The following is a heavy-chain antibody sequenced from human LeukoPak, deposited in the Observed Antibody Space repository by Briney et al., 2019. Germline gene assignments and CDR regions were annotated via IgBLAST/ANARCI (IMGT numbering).Heavy chain of an antibody. CDR3: AHRGTVAYYFDY. CDR1: GFSLSTSGVG. D-gene: IGHD4-23*01. Sequence: GPTLVKPTQTLTLTCTFSGFSLSTSGVGVGWIRQPPGKALEWLALIYWDDDKRYRPSLKSRLTITKDTSKNQVVLTMTNMDPVDTATYYCAHRGTVAYYFDYWGQGTLVTVSS. V-gene: IGHV2-5*02. CDR2: IYWDDDK. J-gene: IGHJ4*02.